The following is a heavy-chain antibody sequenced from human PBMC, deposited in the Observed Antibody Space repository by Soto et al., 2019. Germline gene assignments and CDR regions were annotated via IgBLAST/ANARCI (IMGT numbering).Heavy chain of an antibody. J-gene: IGHJ5*02. V-gene: IGHV3-23*01. CDR1: GFTFSSYA. D-gene: IGHD2-15*01. CDR2: ISGSGGST. Sequence: PGGSLRPSCAASGFTFSSYAMSWVRQAPGKGVEWVSAISGSGGSTYYADSVKGRFTISRDNSKNTLYLQMNSLRAEDTAVYYCAKAARGVVVAASWFDPWGQGTRVT. CDR3: AKAARGVVVAASWFDP.